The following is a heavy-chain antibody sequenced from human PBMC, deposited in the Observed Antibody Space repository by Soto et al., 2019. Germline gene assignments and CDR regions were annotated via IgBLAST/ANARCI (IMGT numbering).Heavy chain of an antibody. CDR3: ARWGAIVGGTTFSGPLDF. D-gene: IGHD1-26*01. V-gene: IGHV1-69*01. Sequence: QVQLVQSGAEVKKPGSSGTVSCKSSGDTFSSGAFSWVGQAPGQGLEGMGGIVPKLVTPKSARKFQGRCTITGDESTSTVKMDMSSLTSEDTAIYYCARWGAIVGGTTFSGPLDFWGQGTPVTVS. J-gene: IGHJ4*02. CDR1: GDTFSSGA. CDR2: IVPKLVTP.